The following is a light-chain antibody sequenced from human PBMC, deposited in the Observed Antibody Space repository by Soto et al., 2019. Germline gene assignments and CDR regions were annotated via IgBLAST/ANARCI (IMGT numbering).Light chain of an antibody. CDR2: WSS. V-gene: IGKV4-1*01. CDR1: QTVLSSSNNRNY. J-gene: IGKJ5*01. CDR3: YQHYDLPT. Sequence: DIVMTQSPDSLAVSLGERATIKCKSSQTVLSSSNNRNYLVWYQQKSGQPPKLLIYWSSTRASGVPDRFTGSGSRTDYTLTISNIQAEDVGIYYCYQHYDLPTFGQGTRLEL.